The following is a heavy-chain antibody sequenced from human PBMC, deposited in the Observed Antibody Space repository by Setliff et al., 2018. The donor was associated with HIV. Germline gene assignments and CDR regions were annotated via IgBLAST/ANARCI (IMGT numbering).Heavy chain of an antibody. CDR3: AKDGHDQDHYYHMDV. D-gene: IGHD1-1*01. Sequence: GGSLRLSCVASGFTFSNYWMHWVRQAPGKGLVWVSRINTDGSSISHADSVEGRFTISRDNNKNTLYLQMNSLRAEDTAVYYCAKDGHDQDHYYHMDVWGKGTTVTVSS. J-gene: IGHJ6*03. CDR1: GFTFSNYW. V-gene: IGHV3-74*01. CDR2: INTDGSSI.